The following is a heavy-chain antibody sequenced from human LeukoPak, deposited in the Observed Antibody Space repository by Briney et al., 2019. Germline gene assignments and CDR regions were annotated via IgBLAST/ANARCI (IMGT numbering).Heavy chain of an antibody. V-gene: IGHV3-30*02. CDR3: AKDDGNYYGDAFDI. D-gene: IGHD1-26*01. CDR1: GFTFSSYG. CDR2: TRFDGSTK. Sequence: GGSLRLSCAASGFTFSSYGMHWVRQAPGKGLEWVAFTRFDGSTKYYADSVKGRFTISRDNSKNTLSLQMNSLRPEDTAVYYCAKDDGNYYGDAFDIWGQGTMFAVSS. J-gene: IGHJ3*02.